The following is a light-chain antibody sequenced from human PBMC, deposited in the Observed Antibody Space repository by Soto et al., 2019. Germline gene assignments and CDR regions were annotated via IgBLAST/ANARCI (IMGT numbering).Light chain of an antibody. V-gene: IGLV2-8*01. J-gene: IGLJ1*01. CDR3: ISYAGSNNYV. CDR2: EVS. CDR1: SSDVGGYSS. Sequence: QSALTQPPSASGSPGQSVTFSCTGTSSDVGGYSSVAWFQHHPGKAPKLMIYEVSKRPSGVPDRFSGSKSGNTASLTVSGLQAEDEADYYCISYAGSNNYVFGTGTKVTVL.